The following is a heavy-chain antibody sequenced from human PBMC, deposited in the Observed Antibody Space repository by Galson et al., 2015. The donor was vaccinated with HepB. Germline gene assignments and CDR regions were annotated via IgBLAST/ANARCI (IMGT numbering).Heavy chain of an antibody. Sequence: SVKVSCKASGYTFTSYYMHWVRQAPGQGLEWMGIINPSGGSTSYAQKFQGRVTMTRDTSTSTVYMELSSLRSEDTAVYYCARDRASGSYQYYFDYWGQGTLVTVSP. V-gene: IGHV1-46*01. CDR2: INPSGGST. CDR1: GYTFTSYY. D-gene: IGHD1-26*01. CDR3: ARDRASGSYQYYFDY. J-gene: IGHJ4*02.